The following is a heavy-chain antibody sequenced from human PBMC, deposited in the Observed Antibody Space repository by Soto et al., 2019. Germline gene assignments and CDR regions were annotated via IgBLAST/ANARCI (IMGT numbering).Heavy chain of an antibody. CDR3: ARDIGSDSSGYSNWFDP. CDR1: GGSISSYY. Sequence: SETLSLTCTVSGGSISSYYWSWIRQPPGKGLEWIGYIYYSGSTNHNPSLKSRVTISVDTSKNQFSLKLSSVTAADTAVYYCARDIGSDSSGYSNWFDPWGQGTLVTVSS. D-gene: IGHD3-22*01. CDR2: IYYSGST. J-gene: IGHJ5*02. V-gene: IGHV4-59*12.